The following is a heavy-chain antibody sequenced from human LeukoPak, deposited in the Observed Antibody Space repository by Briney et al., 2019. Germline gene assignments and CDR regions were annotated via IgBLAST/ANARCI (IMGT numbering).Heavy chain of an antibody. V-gene: IGHV3-23*01. J-gene: IGHJ4*02. CDR2: ISGSGGST. CDR1: GFTFSSYA. Sequence: PGGSLRLSCAASGFTFSSYAMSWVRQAPGKGLEWVSAISGSGGSTHYADSVKGRFTISRDNSKNTLYLQMNSLRAEDTAVYYCAKDWRRDCSGGSCYFDYWGQGTLVTVSS. CDR3: AKDWRRDCSGGSCYFDY. D-gene: IGHD2-15*01.